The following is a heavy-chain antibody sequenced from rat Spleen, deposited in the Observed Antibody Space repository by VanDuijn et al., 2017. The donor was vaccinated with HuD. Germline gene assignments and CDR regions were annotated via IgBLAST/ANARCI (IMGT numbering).Heavy chain of an antibody. D-gene: IGHD1-11*01. CDR3: ARHYGGYSEYVMDA. CDR2: ISTGGGNT. CDR1: GFTFSNYD. Sequence: EVQLVESGGGLVQPGRSLKLSCAASGFTFSNYDMAWVRQAPTKGLECVASISTGGGNTYYRDSVKGRFTIARDNAKSTLYLQMDSLRTEDTATYYCARHYGGYSEYVMDAWGQGASVTVSS. J-gene: IGHJ4*01. V-gene: IGHV5S23*01.